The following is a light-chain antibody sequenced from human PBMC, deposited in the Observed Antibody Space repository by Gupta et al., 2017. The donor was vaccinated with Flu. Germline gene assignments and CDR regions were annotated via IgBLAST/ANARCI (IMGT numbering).Light chain of an antibody. CDR2: SNN. CDR1: GPNIGENP. CDR3: ASCDNSLNGFYI. Sequence: GLNQPTSASGTHGQRVKISRYGSGPNIGENPVNWFQQLPGTAPRLLIYSNNRRPSGFPDRFSGSKSSTSASLAISGLQSEDEADYYCASCDNSLNGFYIFGTGTKVTVL. V-gene: IGLV1-44*01. J-gene: IGLJ1*01.